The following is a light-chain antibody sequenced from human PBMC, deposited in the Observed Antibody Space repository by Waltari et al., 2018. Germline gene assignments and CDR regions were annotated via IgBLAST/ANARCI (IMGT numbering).Light chain of an antibody. CDR2: DSY. CDR3: CGYGGTFTSV. CDR1: GL. V-gene: IGLV2-23*01. Sequence: ALTQPSSVSGSPGHSITVPCSDSGLAPWYQQHPGKAPRLIIYDSYKRPSGVSDRFSGSQSGTTASLTISGLQAEDEGVYYCCGYGGTFTSVFGGGTKVTVL. J-gene: IGLJ2*01.